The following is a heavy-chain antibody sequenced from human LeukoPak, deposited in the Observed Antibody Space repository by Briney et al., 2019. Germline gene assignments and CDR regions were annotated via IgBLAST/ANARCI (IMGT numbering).Heavy chain of an antibody. Sequence: PSETLSLTCAVYGGSFSGYYRSWIRQPPGKGLEWIGEINHSGSTNYNPSLKSRVTISVDTSKNQFSLKLSSVTAADTAVYYCARGPQTIGAAGGYYFDYWGQGTLVTVSS. V-gene: IGHV4-34*01. CDR1: GGSFSGYY. D-gene: IGHD6-13*01. CDR3: ARGPQTIGAAGGYYFDY. CDR2: INHSGST. J-gene: IGHJ4*02.